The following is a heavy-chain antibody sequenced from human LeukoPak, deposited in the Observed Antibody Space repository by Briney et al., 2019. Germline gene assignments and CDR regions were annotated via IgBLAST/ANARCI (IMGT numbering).Heavy chain of an antibody. J-gene: IGHJ4*02. CDR2: INPNSGGT. D-gene: IGHD3-10*01. V-gene: IGHV1-2*06. Sequence: PSVKLSCKASGYTFTGYYMLWVRQARGQGREWMGRINPNSGGTHYAQKFQGRGSMTRDTSISTAYMELSRLRSDDTAVYYCARGRRMVRGVIIVYYFDYWGQGTLVTVSS. CDR1: GYTFTGYY. CDR3: ARGRRMVRGVIIVYYFDY.